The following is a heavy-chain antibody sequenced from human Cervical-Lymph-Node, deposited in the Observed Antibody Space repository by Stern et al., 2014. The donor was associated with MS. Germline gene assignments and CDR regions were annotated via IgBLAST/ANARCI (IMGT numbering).Heavy chain of an antibody. D-gene: IGHD4-17*01. J-gene: IGHJ3*02. CDR3: ARSGNYGVRHDVFDI. V-gene: IGHV3-33*01. CDR1: GFTLSSYG. CDR2: IWYDGRNK. Sequence: VHLVESGGGVVQPGRSLRLSCAASGFTLSSYGMHWVRQAPGKGLEWVAVIWYDGRNKLYADSVKGRFTISRDNSKNTLYLQMNSLRAEDTAVFYCARSGNYGVRHDVFDIWGQGTLVTVSS.